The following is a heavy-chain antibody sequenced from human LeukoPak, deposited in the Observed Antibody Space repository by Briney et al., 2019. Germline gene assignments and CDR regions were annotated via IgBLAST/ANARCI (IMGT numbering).Heavy chain of an antibody. Sequence: GGSLRLSCAASGFTFSSYWMSWVRQAPGKGLEWVANIKQDGSLKYYVDSVKGRFTISRDNAENSLYLQLNSLRAEDTAVYYCTRDLQYYDTSGYVAPLIDYWGQGTLVTVSS. V-gene: IGHV3-7*01. CDR1: GFTFSSYW. CDR3: TRDLQYYDTSGYVAPLIDY. D-gene: IGHD3-22*01. CDR2: IKQDGSLK. J-gene: IGHJ4*02.